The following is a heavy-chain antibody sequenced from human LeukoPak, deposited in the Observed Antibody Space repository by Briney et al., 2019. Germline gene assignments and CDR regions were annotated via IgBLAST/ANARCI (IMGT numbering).Heavy chain of an antibody. CDR1: GFTFSNYA. CDR2: FYNNGGST. J-gene: IGHJ4*02. Sequence: PGGSLRLSCAASGFTFSNYAMHWVRQAPGKGLEHVSVFYNNGGSTYYANSVKGRFTISRDNSKNTLYLQMGRLRAEDMAVYYCARDGAYCGGDCYPTFDFDYWGQETLVTVFS. V-gene: IGHV3-64*01. D-gene: IGHD2-21*02. CDR3: ARDGAYCGGDCYPTFDFDY.